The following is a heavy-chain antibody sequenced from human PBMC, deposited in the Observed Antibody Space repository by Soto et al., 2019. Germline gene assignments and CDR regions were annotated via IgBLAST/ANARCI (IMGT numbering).Heavy chain of an antibody. CDR3: ASSGEAWWGGAFDI. CDR1: GVTFSSYA. V-gene: IGHV1-69*06. Sequence: SVKVSCKASGVTFSSYAISWVRQAPGQGLEWMGGIIPIFGTANYAQKFQGRVTITADKSTSTAYMELSSLRSEDTAVYYCASSGEAWWGGAFDIWGQGTMVTVSS. CDR2: IIPIFGTA. J-gene: IGHJ3*02. D-gene: IGHD2-15*01.